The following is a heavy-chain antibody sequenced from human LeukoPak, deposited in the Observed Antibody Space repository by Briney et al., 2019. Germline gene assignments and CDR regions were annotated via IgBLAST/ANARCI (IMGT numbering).Heavy chain of an antibody. CDR2: ISWNSGSI. J-gene: IGHJ4*02. D-gene: IGHD3-22*01. CDR3: AKDNSYDSSGCPDY. V-gene: IGHV3-9*01. CDR1: GFTFDDYA. Sequence: GRSLRLSCAASGFTFDDYAMHWVRQAPGKGLEWVSGISWNSGSIGYADSVKGRFTISRDNAKNSLYLQMNSLRAEDTALYYCAKDNSYDSSGCPDYWGQGTLVTVSS.